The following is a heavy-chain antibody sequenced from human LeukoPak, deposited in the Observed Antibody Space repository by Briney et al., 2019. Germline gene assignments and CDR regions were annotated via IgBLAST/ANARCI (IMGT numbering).Heavy chain of an antibody. CDR2: IPYDGGNK. J-gene: IGHJ5*02. CDR3: ARVWYRVGNCPSWFDP. V-gene: IGHV3-30*03. D-gene: IGHD2-15*01. CDR1: GFTFSSYC. Sequence: GGSLRLSCAASGFTFSSYCMHWVRQAPGKGLEWVASIPYDGGNKNYADSVKGRFTISRDNSKNTLYLQMNSLRAEHTAVYYCARVWYRVGNCPSWFDPWGQGTLVTVSS.